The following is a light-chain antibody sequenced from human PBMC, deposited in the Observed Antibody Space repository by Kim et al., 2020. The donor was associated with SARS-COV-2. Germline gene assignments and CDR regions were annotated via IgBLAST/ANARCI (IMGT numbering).Light chain of an antibody. CDR1: SLRNYY. J-gene: IGLJ3*02. CDR3: DSRDSSGNWV. CDR2: GKN. Sequence: SSELTQDPAVSVALGQTVRITCQGDSLRNYYTSWYQQKPGQAPVLVIYGKNNRPSGIPDRFSGSSSGHTASLTITGAQAEDEADYYCDSRDSSGNWVFGGGTQPTVL. V-gene: IGLV3-19*01.